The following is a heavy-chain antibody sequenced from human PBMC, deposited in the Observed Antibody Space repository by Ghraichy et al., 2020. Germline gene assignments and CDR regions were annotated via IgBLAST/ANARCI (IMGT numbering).Heavy chain of an antibody. D-gene: IGHD2/OR15-2a*01. CDR2: IYYSGST. CDR1: GGSISSGGYY. J-gene: IGHJ6*02. Sequence: SQTLSLTCTVSGGSISSGGYYWSWIRQHPGKGLEWIGYIYYSGSTFYSPSLKSRITISVDTSKNQFSLNMRSVTAADPAVYYCARTAIPYFFGMDVWGQGTTVTVSS. V-gene: IGHV4-31*03. CDR3: ARTAIPYFFGMDV.